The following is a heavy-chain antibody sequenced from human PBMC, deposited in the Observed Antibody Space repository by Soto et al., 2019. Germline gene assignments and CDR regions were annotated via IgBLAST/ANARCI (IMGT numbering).Heavy chain of an antibody. CDR2: IYHAGST. J-gene: IGHJ4*02. D-gene: IGHD1-26*01. V-gene: IGHV4-4*02. CDR3: ARGPPIVGNTTPLDS. Sequence: QVQLQESGPRLVKPSGTLSLTCTVSGGSITNSNWWSWVRLPPAKGLEWIGDIYHAGSTKYNPSLGRRVTVSVDTSNNQCALTLPSLPAADTAVYFCARGPPIVGNTTPLDSCGQGTLVTVSS. CDR1: GGSITNSNW.